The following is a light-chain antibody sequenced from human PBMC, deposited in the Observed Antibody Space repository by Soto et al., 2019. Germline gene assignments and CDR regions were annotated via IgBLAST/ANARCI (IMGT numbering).Light chain of an antibody. J-gene: IGLJ3*02. V-gene: IGLV1-44*01. CDR2: SNN. CDR3: GAWSYSRNVLV. Sequence: QSVLTQPPSASGTPGQTVTIFCTGSSSNIGSKRVQWYKQLPETAPKLLTCSNNQRPSGVSDRFSGSKSGTTASLAISGLQSEDEAHFYCGAWSYSRNVLVFGGGTKLTVL. CDR1: SSNIGSKR.